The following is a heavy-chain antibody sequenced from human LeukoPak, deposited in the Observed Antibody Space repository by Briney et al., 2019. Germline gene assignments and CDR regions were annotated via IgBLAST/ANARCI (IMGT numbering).Heavy chain of an antibody. CDR2: IYYSGSA. J-gene: IGHJ3*02. CDR1: GGSLSSYY. Sequence: PSETLSLTCTVSGGSLSSYYWSWIRQPPGKGLEWIGYIYYSGSANYNPSLKSRVTISVDTSKSQFSLRLSSVTAADTAVYYCARDPRRNYYDSSGYQNDAFDIWGQGTMVTVSS. D-gene: IGHD3-22*01. CDR3: ARDPRRNYYDSSGYQNDAFDI. V-gene: IGHV4-59*01.